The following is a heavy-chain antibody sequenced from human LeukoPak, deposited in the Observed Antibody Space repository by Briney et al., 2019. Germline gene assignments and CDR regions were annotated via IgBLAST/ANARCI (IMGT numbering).Heavy chain of an antibody. Sequence: PSETLSLTCTVSGGSISSYYWSWIRQPAGKGLEWIGRIYTSGSTYYNPSLKSRVTMSVDTSKNQFSLKLSSVTAADTAVYYCARVHSSGWYNYDAFDIWGQGTMVTVSS. CDR3: ARVHSSGWYNYDAFDI. CDR1: GGSISSYY. CDR2: IYTSGST. D-gene: IGHD6-19*01. V-gene: IGHV4-4*07. J-gene: IGHJ3*02.